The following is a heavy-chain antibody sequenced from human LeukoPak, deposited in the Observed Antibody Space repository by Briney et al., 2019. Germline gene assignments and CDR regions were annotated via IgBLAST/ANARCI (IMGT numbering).Heavy chain of an antibody. D-gene: IGHD6-6*01. CDR1: GYTFTDYY. V-gene: IGHV1-69-2*01. CDR3: ATYSSSSGKEYYYYMDV. J-gene: IGHJ6*03. Sequence: ASVKISCKVSGYTFTDYYMHWVQQAPGKGLEWMGLVDPEDGETIYAEKFQGRVTITADTSTDTAYMELSSLRSEDTAVYYCATYSSSSGKEYYYYMDVWGKGTTVTVSS. CDR2: VDPEDGET.